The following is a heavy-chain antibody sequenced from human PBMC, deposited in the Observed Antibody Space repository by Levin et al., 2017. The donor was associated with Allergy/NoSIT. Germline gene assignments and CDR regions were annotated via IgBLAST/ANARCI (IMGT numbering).Heavy chain of an antibody. CDR2: ISSSSSYI. CDR1: GFTFSSYS. J-gene: IGHJ4*02. V-gene: IGHV3-21*01. Sequence: GESLKISCAASGFTFSSYSMNWVRQAPGKGLEWVSSISSSSSYIYYADSVKGRFTISRDNAKNSLYLQMNSLRAEDTAVYYCARGAYSSGWYSPRDRPPFDYWGQGTLVTVSS. CDR3: ARGAYSSGWYSPRDRPPFDY. D-gene: IGHD6-19*01.